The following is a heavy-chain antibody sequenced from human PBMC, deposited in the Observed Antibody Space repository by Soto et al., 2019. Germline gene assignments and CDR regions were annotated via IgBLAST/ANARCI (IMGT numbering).Heavy chain of an antibody. CDR2: ISNRGDT. Sequence: EVQLVESGGGLVQPGGSLRLSCTASGFIVSDTYMNWVRQAPGKGLEWVSVISNRGDTHYADSVRGRFSRSRDIADNAVHLQMNKLRVEDTAVYYCAREPRYCRGGSCSITGDAFDIWGQGTMVTVSS. J-gene: IGHJ3*02. CDR3: AREPRYCRGGSCSITGDAFDI. CDR1: GFIVSDTY. V-gene: IGHV3-66*01. D-gene: IGHD2-15*01.